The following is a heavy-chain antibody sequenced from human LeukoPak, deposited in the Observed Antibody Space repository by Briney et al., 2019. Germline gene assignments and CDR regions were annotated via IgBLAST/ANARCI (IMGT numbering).Heavy chain of an antibody. D-gene: IGHD6-25*01. CDR3: ARFAAGGSYYYCMDV. V-gene: IGHV3-21*01. CDR1: GCTFSSYS. J-gene: IGHJ6*03. Sequence: PGGSLRLSCAASGCTFSSYSMNWVRQAPGKELEWVLSISSSSSYIYYADSVKGRFTISRDNAKNSLYLQMNSLRADDTAVYYCARFAAGGSYYYCMDVWGKGTTVTVSS. CDR2: ISSSSSYI.